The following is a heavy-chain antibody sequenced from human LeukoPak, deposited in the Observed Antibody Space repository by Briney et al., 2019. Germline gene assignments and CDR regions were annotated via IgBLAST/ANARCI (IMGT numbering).Heavy chain of an antibody. Sequence: PGGSLRLSCAASGFTFNDYTMTRVRQAPGKGLEWVSSITGDCNYIFYADSVKGRFTISRDNAQNSLFLELNSLRGEDTAVYYCARERNFYYFDYWGQGALVTVSS. CDR1: GFTFNDYT. CDR3: ARERNFYYFDY. CDR2: ITGDCNYI. V-gene: IGHV3-21*01. J-gene: IGHJ4*02. D-gene: IGHD3-3*01.